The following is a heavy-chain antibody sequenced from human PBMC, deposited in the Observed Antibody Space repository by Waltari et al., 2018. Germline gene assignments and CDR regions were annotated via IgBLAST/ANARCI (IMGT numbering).Heavy chain of an antibody. D-gene: IGHD3-9*01. CDR3: ATVVPSRYFDWLPFSG. V-gene: IGHV1-24*01. J-gene: IGHJ4*02. CDR1: GYTLTELS. CDR2: FDPQDVET. Sequence: QVQLVQSGAEVKKPGASVKVSCKVSGYTLTELSMHWVRQAPGKGLEWMGGFDPQDVETIYAQKFQCRVTMTEDTSTDTAYMELSSLRSEDTAVYYCATVVPSRYFDWLPFSGWGQGTLVTVSS.